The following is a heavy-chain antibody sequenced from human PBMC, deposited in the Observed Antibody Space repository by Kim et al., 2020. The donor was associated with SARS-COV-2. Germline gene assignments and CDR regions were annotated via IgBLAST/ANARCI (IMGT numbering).Heavy chain of an antibody. V-gene: IGHV7-4-1*02. J-gene: IGHJ1*01. CDR3: ARIAAAEYFQH. D-gene: IGHD6-13*01. CDR2: P. Sequence: PTDAQGFTGRFVFSLDTSVSTAYLQISSLKAEDTAVYYCARIAAAEYFQHWGQGTLVTVSS.